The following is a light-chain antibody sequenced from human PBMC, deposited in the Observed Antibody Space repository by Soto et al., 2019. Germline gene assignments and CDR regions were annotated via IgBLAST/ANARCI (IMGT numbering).Light chain of an antibody. J-gene: IGKJ1*01. V-gene: IGKV1-5*03. Sequence: DIRMTKSPSALAAAVGDSVTIGSKVFQSISSWLAWYQQKPGKAPKLLIYKASRLESRVPSRFSGSGSGTEFTLTISNLQSEDSAVYYCQHYNYWPPKTFGQGPKV. CDR3: QHYNYWPPKT. CDR1: QSISSW. CDR2: KAS.